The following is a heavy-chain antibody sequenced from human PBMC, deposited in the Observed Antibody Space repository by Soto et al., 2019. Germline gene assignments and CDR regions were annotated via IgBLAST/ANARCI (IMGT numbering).Heavy chain of an antibody. J-gene: IGHJ4*02. CDR2: ISAYNGNT. CDR1: GYTFTSYG. Sequence: ASVKVSCKASGYTFTSYGISWVRQAPGQGLEWMGWISAYNGNTNYAQKLQGRVTVTTDTSTSTVYMEFRSLRSDDTAVYYCSRDLSPYWGQGTLVTVSS. V-gene: IGHV1-18*01. CDR3: SRDLSPY. D-gene: IGHD3-16*02.